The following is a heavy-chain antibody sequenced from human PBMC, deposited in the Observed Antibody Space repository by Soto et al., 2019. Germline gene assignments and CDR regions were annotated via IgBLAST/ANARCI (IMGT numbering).Heavy chain of an antibody. D-gene: IGHD3-22*01. Sequence: SETLSLTCTVSGGSICSYYGSWIRQTPGKGLEWIGYIYYSGSTNYNPSLKSRVTISVDTSKNQFSLKLSSVTAADTAVYYCAKEVGYYYDSSGQAWFDPWGQGTLVTVSS. CDR3: AKEVGYYYDSSGQAWFDP. V-gene: IGHV4-59*01. CDR2: IYYSGST. J-gene: IGHJ5*02. CDR1: GGSICSYY.